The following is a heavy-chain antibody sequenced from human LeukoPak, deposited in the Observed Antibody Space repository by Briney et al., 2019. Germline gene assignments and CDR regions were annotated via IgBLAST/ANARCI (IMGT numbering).Heavy chain of an antibody. D-gene: IGHD3-22*01. CDR3: ARQDYYDSSGYGAGDYFDY. V-gene: IGHV1-69*05. Sequence: GSSVKVSCKASGGTFSSYAISWVRQAPGQGLEWMGGIIPIFGTANYAQKFQGRVTITTDESTSTAYMELSSLRSEDTAVYYCARQDYYDSSGYGAGDYFDYWGQGTLVTVSS. CDR2: IIPIFGTA. J-gene: IGHJ4*02. CDR1: GGTFSSYA.